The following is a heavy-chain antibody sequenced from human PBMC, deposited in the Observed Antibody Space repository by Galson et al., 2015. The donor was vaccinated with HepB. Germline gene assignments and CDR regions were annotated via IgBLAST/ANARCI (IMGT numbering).Heavy chain of an antibody. D-gene: IGHD3-22*01. V-gene: IGHV1-24*01. CDR1: GYTLTELS. CDR2: CDPDDGET. CDR3: ATTSSGYSRYYYGMDV. Sequence: SVKVSCKVSGYTLTELSMHWVRQAPGEGLECVGGCDPDDGETIYAQKFQGRVTMTEDTSTDTAYMELSSLRSEDTAVYYCATTSSGYSRYYYGMDVWGQGTTVTVSS. J-gene: IGHJ6*02.